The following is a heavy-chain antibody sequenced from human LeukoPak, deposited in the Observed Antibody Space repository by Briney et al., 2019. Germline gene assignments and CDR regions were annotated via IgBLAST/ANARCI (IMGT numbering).Heavy chain of an antibody. Sequence: PGRSLRLSCAASGFTFSSFWMSWVRQAPGKGLEWVANIKQDGSQKYYVDSVKGRFTISRDNAKNSLYLQMNSLRAEDTAVYYCARGGYSSSWYWFYWGQGTLVTVSS. CDR3: ARGGYSSSWYWFY. V-gene: IGHV3-7*05. CDR1: GFTFSSFW. D-gene: IGHD6-13*01. J-gene: IGHJ4*02. CDR2: IKQDGSQK.